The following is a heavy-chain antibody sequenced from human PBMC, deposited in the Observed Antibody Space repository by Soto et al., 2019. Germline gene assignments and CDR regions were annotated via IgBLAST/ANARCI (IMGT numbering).Heavy chain of an antibody. CDR3: ARDGSGSYYYYFDY. CDR1: GGSISSGGYS. J-gene: IGHJ4*02. D-gene: IGHD3-10*01. CDR2: IYHSGST. Sequence: SETLSLTCAVSGGSISSGGYSWSWIRQPPGKGLEWIGYIYHSGSTYYNPSLESRVTISVDRSKNQFSLKLSSVTAADTAVYYCARDGSGSYYYYFDYWGQGTLVTVS. V-gene: IGHV4-30-2*01.